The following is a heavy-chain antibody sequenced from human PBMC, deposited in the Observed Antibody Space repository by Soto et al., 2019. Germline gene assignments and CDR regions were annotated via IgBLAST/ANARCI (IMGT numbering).Heavy chain of an antibody. D-gene: IGHD1-1*01. J-gene: IGHJ4*01. Sequence: SRIWNRQKPGKGLEWIGYIYHSGSTYYNPSLKSRVTISVDRSKNQFSLKLSSVTAADTAVYYCARVPGLWGHGTLVTVIS. V-gene: IGHV4-30-2*01. CDR2: IYHSGST. CDR3: ARVPGL. CDR1: S.